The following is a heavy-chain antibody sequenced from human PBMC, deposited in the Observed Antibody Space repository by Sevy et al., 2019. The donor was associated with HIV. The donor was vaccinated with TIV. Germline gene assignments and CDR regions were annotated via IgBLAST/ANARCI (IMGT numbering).Heavy chain of an antibody. CDR1: GFIFSNYD. CDR3: ARALDYYDSGGYFY. Sequence: GGSLRLSCVASGFIFSNYDMNWVRQAPGKGLEWVSSISSASSYIYYADSVKGRFTISRDNAKDSLYLQMHSLRAEDTAKYYCARALDYYDSGGYFYWGRGTLVTVSS. V-gene: IGHV3-21*01. D-gene: IGHD3-22*01. CDR2: ISSASSYI. J-gene: IGHJ4*02.